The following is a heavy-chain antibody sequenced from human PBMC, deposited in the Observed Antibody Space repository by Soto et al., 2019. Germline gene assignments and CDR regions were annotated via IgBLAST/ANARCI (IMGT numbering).Heavy chain of an antibody. CDR3: ARDVEGYGMDV. J-gene: IGHJ6*02. CDR1: GFTVSSNY. CDR2: IYSGGST. Sequence: VGSLRLSCAASGFTVSSNYMSWVRQAPGKGLEWVSVIYSGGSTYYADSVKGRFTISRDNSKNTLYLHMNSLRAEDTAVYYCARDVEGYGMDVWGQGTTVTVSS. V-gene: IGHV3-53*01.